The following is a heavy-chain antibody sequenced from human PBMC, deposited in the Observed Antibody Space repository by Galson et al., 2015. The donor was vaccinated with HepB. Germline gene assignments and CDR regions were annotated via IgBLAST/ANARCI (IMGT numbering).Heavy chain of an antibody. V-gene: IGHV3-7*03. CDR3: ARTVGGWGSGWYYFDY. J-gene: IGHJ4*02. CDR1: GFTFSSYW. D-gene: IGHD6-19*01. CDR2: IKQDGSEK. Sequence: SLRLSCAASGFTFSSYWMSWVRQAPGKGLEWVANIKQDGSEKYYVDSVKGRFTISRDNAKNSLYLQMNSLRAEDTAVYYCARTVGGWGSGWYYFDYWGQGTLVTVSS.